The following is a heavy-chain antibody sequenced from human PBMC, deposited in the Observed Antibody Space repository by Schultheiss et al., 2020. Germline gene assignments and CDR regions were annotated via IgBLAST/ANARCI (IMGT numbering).Heavy chain of an antibody. V-gene: IGHV3-35*01. Sequence: GGSLRLSCAASGFTFSNSDMNWVHQAPGKGLEWVSGVSWNGSRTHYADSVKGRFIISRDNAKNSLYLQMNSLRAEDTAVYYCARSRVGLRFLEWFKPEADYWGQGTLVTVSS. CDR3: ARSRVGLRFLEWFKPEADY. J-gene: IGHJ4*02. CDR1: GFTFSNSD. CDR2: VSWNGSRT. D-gene: IGHD3-3*01.